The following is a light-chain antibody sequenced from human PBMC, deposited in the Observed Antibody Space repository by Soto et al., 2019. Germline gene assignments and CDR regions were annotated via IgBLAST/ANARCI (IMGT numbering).Light chain of an antibody. CDR2: DDN. V-gene: IGLV3-21*02. J-gene: IGLJ3*02. CDR3: QVWDNSRGV. Sequence: SYELTQPPSVSVAPGQTATITCGGKSIGSKSVHWYQQRPGQAPVLVVFDDNNRPSGIPERFSGSNSGNTATLTISRIEAGDEADYYCQVWDNSRGVFGGGTKLTV. CDR1: SIGSKS.